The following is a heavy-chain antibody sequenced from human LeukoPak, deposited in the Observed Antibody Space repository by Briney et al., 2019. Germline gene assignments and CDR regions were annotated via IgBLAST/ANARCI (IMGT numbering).Heavy chain of an antibody. D-gene: IGHD2-2*02. CDR3: ARSYRVLPRRYYYYYYYMDV. CDR2: IYYSGST. CDR1: GGSISSSSYY. J-gene: IGHJ6*03. Sequence: PSETLSLTCTVSGGSISSSSYYWGWIRQPPGKGLEWIGSIYYSGSTYYNPSLKSRVTISVDTSKNQFSLKLSSVTAADTAVYYCARSYRVLPRRYYYYYYYMDVWGKGTTVTVSS. V-gene: IGHV4-39*01.